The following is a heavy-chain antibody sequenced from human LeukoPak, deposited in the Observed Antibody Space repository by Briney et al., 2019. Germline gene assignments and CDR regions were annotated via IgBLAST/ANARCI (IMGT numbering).Heavy chain of an antibody. Sequence: GGSLRLSCAASGFTFSSYSMNWVRQAPGKGLEWVSSISSSSSYIYYADSVKGRFTISRDNAKNSLYLQMNSLRAEDTAVYYCARDLDDYTYYYYYYMDVWGKGTTVTVSS. CDR1: GFTFSSYS. J-gene: IGHJ6*03. CDR3: ARDLDDYTYYYYYYMDV. CDR2: ISSSSSYI. V-gene: IGHV3-21*01. D-gene: IGHD4-11*01.